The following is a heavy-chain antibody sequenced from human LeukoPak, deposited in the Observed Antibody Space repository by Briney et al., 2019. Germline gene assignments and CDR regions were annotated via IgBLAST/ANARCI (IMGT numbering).Heavy chain of an antibody. Sequence: GGSLRLSCAASGFTFNSFWMHWVRQAPGKGLVWVSHINSDGSSTSYADSVKGRFTISRDNAKNTLYLQMNSLRAEDTAVYYCARGPNSQDYWGQGTLVTVSS. D-gene: IGHD4-23*01. V-gene: IGHV3-74*01. CDR1: GFTFNSFW. CDR2: INSDGSST. J-gene: IGHJ4*02. CDR3: ARGPNSQDY.